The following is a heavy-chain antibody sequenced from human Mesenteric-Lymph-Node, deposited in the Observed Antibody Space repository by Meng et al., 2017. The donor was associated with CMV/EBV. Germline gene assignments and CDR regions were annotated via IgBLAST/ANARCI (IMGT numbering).Heavy chain of an antibody. V-gene: IGHV4-34*01. CDR1: SFSGYD. D-gene: IGHD2-2*01. J-gene: IGHJ4*02. CDR2: IKHSEST. CDR3: VREKGYCNSVTCYGGTFDY. Sequence: SFSGYDWSWIRQPPGKGQGWIGEIKHSESTDYNPSLKSQVTISGDTSKNQFSLKLISVTAADTAVYFCVREKGYCNSVTCYGGTFDYWGQGTLVTVSS.